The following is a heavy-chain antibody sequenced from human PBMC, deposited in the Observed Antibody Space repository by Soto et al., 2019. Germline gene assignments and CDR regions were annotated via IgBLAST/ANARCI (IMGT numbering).Heavy chain of an antibody. CDR2: IYYSGST. CDR3: ARDPVVGAGPLRALDI. Sequence: SETLSLTCTVSGGSISSGGYYWSWIRQHPGKGLEWIGYIYYSGSTYYNPSLKSRVTISVDTSKNQFSLKLSSVTAADTAVYYCARDPVVGAGPLRALDIWGPGTMVTVSS. J-gene: IGHJ3*02. V-gene: IGHV4-31*03. D-gene: IGHD4-17*01. CDR1: GGSISSGGYY.